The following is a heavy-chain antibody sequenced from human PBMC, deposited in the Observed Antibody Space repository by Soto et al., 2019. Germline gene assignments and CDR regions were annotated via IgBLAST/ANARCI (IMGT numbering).Heavy chain of an antibody. V-gene: IGHV1-69*12. D-gene: IGHD5-12*01. CDR1: GGTFSSYT. CDR3: ARGNHRWLQLWYFDL. Sequence: QVQLVQSGAEVKKPGSSVTVSCKASGGTFSSYTISWVRQAPGQGLEWMGAIIPIFGTANYAQKFQGRVTITADESTSTAYMELSSLRSEDTAVYYCARGNHRWLQLWYFDLWGRGTLVTVSS. J-gene: IGHJ2*01. CDR2: IIPIFGTA.